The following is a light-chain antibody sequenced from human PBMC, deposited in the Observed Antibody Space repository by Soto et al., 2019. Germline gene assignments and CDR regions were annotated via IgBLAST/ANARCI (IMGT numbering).Light chain of an antibody. CDR3: AAWDDSLTSVV. CDR2: SNN. CDR1: SSNIGSNT. V-gene: IGLV1-44*01. Sequence: QSVLTQPPSASGTPGQRVTISCSGSSSNIGSNTVNWYQQLPGTAPKLLIYSNNPRPSGVPDRFSGSKSGTSASLAISGLQSEDEADYYCAAWDDSLTSVVFGGGTKLTVL. J-gene: IGLJ2*01.